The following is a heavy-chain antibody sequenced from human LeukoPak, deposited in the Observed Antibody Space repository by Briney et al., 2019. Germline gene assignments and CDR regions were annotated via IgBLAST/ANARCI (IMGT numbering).Heavy chain of an antibody. V-gene: IGHV3-48*03. D-gene: IGHD2-2*01. J-gene: IGHJ5*02. CDR1: GFPFSSYE. CDR2: ISSSGNKI. CDR3: ARGQRPQYTSTWDNWFDP. Sequence: GGSLRLSCAASGFPFSSYEMNWVRQAPGKRLQWVSYISSSGNKIYYAPSVKGRFTISRDNAKNSLYLQIDSLRAEDTAVCYCARGQRPQYTSTWDNWFDPWGQGTQLTVSS.